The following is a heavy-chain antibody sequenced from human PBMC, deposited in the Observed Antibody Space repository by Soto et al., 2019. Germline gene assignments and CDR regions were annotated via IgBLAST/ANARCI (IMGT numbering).Heavy chain of an antibody. CDR2: IGRSGETI. CDR1: GFTLSSFE. D-gene: IGHD6-6*01. J-gene: IGHJ4*02. V-gene: IGHV3-48*03. Sequence: PGGSLRLSCVGSGFTLSSFEMNWVRQTPGKGLEWLSYIGRSGETIYYADSVKGRFTISRDNAKSSLFLQMNGLRDEDTEIYYCARDSRGGAARRPTFYYWGRGTLVTVSS. CDR3: ARDSRGGAARRPTFYY.